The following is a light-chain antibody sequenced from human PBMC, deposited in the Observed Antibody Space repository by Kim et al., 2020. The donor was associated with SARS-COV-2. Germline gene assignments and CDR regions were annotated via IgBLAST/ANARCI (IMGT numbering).Light chain of an antibody. J-gene: IGLJ1*01. CDR2: GKN. Sequence: GKAGRITCQGDSLRSYYASWYLQKPGQAPVLVIYGKNNRPSGIPDQFSGSSSGNTASLTITGAQAEDEADYYCNSRDSSGNHLGVFGTGTKVTVL. V-gene: IGLV3-19*01. CDR3: NSRDSSGNHLGV. CDR1: SLRSYY.